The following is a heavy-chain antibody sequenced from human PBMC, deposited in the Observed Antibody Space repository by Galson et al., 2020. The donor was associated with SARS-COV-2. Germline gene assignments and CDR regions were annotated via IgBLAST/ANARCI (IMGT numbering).Heavy chain of an antibody. D-gene: IGHD3-10*02. CDR3: AKDFVRGTGYMDV. J-gene: IGHJ6*03. Sequence: GGPLKTPGVPPGFTFGRYGRSWVRQPPGQGLDWVATTRPTTYYTDSVRRRFIISRDDYKNTLTLQMNGLSADDTTVYYCAKDFVRGTGYMDVWGRGTTVTVSS. V-gene: IGHV3-23*01. CDR2: TRPTT. CDR1: GFTFGRYG.